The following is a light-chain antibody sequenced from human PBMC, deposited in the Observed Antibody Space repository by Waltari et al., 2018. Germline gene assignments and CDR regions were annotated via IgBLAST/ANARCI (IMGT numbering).Light chain of an antibody. V-gene: IGKV3-11*01. J-gene: IGKJ4*01. Sequence: EVVLTQSPATLSLSPGERATLSCRASQSVDIYLAWYQQKPGQAPRLLIYDASNRATGIPARFSGSGSGTDFTLTISSLEPEEFAVYYCQQRKVWPPLTFGGGTKVEIK. CDR1: QSVDIY. CDR3: QQRKVWPPLT. CDR2: DAS.